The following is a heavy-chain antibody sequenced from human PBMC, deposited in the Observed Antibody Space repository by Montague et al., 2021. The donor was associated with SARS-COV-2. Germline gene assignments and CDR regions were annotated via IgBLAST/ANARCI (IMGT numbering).Heavy chain of an antibody. CDR1: GGSISSYY. D-gene: IGHD3-3*01. V-gene: IGHV4-59*08. CDR3: ARQRRYQLLITIFGVVMADAFDI. CDR2: IYYSGST. J-gene: IGHJ3*02. Sequence: SETLSLTCTVSGGSISSYYWSWIRQPPGKGLEWIGYIYYSGSTNYNPSLKSRVTISVDTSKNQFSLKLSSVTAADTAVYYCARQRRYQLLITIFGVVMADAFDIWGQGTMVTASS.